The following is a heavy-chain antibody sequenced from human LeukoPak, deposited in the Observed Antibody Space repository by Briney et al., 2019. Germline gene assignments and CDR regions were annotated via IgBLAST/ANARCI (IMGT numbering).Heavy chain of an antibody. CDR3: ARSTYYYDSSGYYGALDY. J-gene: IGHJ4*02. V-gene: IGHV4-61*08. Sequence: SQTLSLTCTVSGGSISSGGYYWSWVRQPPGKGLEWIGYIYYSGSTNYNPSLKSRVTISVDTSKNQFSLKLSSVTAADTAVYYCARSTYYYDSSGYYGALDYWGQGTLVTVSS. CDR1: GGSISSGGYY. CDR2: IYYSGST. D-gene: IGHD3-22*01.